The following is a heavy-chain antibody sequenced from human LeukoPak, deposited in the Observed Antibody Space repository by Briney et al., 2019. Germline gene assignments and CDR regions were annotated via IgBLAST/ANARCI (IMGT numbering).Heavy chain of an antibody. J-gene: IGHJ4*02. D-gene: IGHD2-15*01. CDR3: ARGTVPYCSGGSCYLYYFDN. CDR2: IYTSGST. V-gene: IGHV4-4*07. CDR1: GGSISSYY. Sequence: SETLSLTCTVSGGSISSYYWSWIRQPAGKGLEWIGRIYTSGSTNYNPSLKSRVTISVDTSKNQFSLRLSSVTAADTAMYYCARGTVPYCSGGSCYLYYFDNWGQGTLVTVSS.